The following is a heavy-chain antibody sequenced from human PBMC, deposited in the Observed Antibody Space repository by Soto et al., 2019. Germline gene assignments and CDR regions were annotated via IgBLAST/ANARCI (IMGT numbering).Heavy chain of an antibody. Sequence: PGGALRLSCAASGFTFSDYYMSWIRQAPGKGLEWISHISDSATTMYYADSVKGRFTISRDNARKSLFLHMNSLRAEDTAVYYCARDNAFISSGLLHPWGQGTLVTVSS. J-gene: IGHJ5*02. CDR2: ISDSATTM. V-gene: IGHV3-11*01. D-gene: IGHD3-22*01. CDR3: ARDNAFISSGLLHP. CDR1: GFTFSDYY.